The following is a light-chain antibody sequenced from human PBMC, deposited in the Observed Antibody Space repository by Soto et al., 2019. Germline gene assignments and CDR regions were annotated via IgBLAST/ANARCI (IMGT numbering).Light chain of an antibody. V-gene: IGKV1-5*01. J-gene: IGKJ5*01. CDR2: AVS. Sequence: DIQLTQSPSTLSASVGDTVTITCLASQRISDVLGWHQQKPGKAPILLIDAVSAFKRGVPPRFSGSGSGTEFTLTISSLQPEDFATYYCQQYDSYPYTFGQGTRLEIK. CDR3: QQYDSYPYT. CDR1: QRISDV.